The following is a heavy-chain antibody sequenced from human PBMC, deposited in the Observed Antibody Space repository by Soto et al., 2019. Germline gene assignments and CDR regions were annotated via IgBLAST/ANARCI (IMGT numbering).Heavy chain of an antibody. CDR2: IILLFGTG. CDR3: ATDRQIGTFGVATAPYALEV. CDR1: GGTFSNFA. Sequence: QVQLVQSGAEVKRPGSSVRVSCKASGGTFSNFAISWVRQAPGQGLEWMGGIILLFGTGNYGQKFQGRATLTADESTTTADMEVTRLTSEATAVYYWATDRQIGTFGVATAPYALEVRGQGTTVTVSS. J-gene: IGHJ6*02. D-gene: IGHD3-3*02. V-gene: IGHV1-69*12.